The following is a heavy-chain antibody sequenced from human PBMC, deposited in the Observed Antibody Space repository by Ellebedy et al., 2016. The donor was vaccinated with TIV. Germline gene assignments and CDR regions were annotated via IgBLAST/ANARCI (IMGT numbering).Heavy chain of an antibody. CDR1: GGSISNSEYY. CDR3: AKDPALPRGRFDT. Sequence: MPSETLSLTCTVPGGSISNSEYYWNWIRQHPGKGLEWIGSIYYSGSAYYNPSLKSRVTVSVDTSKNQFSLNLSSVTAADTAVYYCAKDPALPRGRFDTWGQGTLVTVSS. V-gene: IGHV4-39*07. J-gene: IGHJ5*02. CDR2: IYYSGSA.